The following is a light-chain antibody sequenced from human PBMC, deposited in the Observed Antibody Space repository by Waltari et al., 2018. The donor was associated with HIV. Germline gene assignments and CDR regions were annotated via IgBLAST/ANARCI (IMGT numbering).Light chain of an antibody. CDR3: AAWDDSLSGPV. V-gene: IGLV1-47*01. CDR2: RSN. Sequence: QSVVTQPPSASGTPGQRVTISRSGSSSNIGSNYVYWYQQVPGTAPKVLIYRSNQRPSGVPDRFSGSKSGPSASLAISGLRSEDEADYYCAAWDDSLSGPVFGGGTKLTVL. J-gene: IGLJ3*02. CDR1: SSNIGSNY.